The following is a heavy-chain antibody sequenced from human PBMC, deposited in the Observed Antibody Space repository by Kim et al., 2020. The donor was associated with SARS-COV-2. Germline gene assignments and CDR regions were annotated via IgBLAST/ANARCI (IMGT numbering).Heavy chain of an antibody. J-gene: IGHJ4*02. V-gene: IGHV3-23*01. D-gene: IGHD3-10*01. CDR3: AKAVRGVIITLWFDY. Sequence: DSVKGQFHISNNNYKNQPYLQMNSLRAEDTAVYYCAKAVRGVIITLWFDYWGQGTLVTVSS.